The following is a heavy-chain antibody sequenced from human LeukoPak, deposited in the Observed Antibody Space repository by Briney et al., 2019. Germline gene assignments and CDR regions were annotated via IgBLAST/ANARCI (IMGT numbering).Heavy chain of an antibody. V-gene: IGHV1-2*02. CDR3: SSATGSSHLYYFGF. D-gene: IGHD2-15*01. CDR1: GYTFSDNF. CDR2: INPNSGGT. Sequence: ASVTVSCTASGYTFSDNFLHWVRQPPGPGLERMGWINPNSGGTNYAQTFQGRVTITRDTSISKAYIELSRPRSDATAVYYCSSATGSSHLYYFGFGGQGTLVTVSS. J-gene: IGHJ4*02.